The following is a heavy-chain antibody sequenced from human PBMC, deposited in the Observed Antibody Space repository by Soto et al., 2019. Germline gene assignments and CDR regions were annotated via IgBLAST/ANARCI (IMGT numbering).Heavy chain of an antibody. CDR2: IVVGSGHP. V-gene: IGHV1-58*01. Sequence: GASVKVSCKXSGFTFSNSAVQWVRQPRGQRLEWMGWIVVGSGHPNLAQKFQDRVTLTRDMSTGTAYMELSSLRSGDTAVYYCAADVIAVAGDFDYWGQGTQVTVSS. CDR1: GFTFSNSA. D-gene: IGHD6-19*01. J-gene: IGHJ4*02. CDR3: AADVIAVAGDFDY.